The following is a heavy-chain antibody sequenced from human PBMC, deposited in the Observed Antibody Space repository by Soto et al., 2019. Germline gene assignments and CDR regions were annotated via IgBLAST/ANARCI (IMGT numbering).Heavy chain of an antibody. V-gene: IGHV4-4*02. CDR3: ARGMYSSWHYYYYYGMDV. D-gene: IGHD6-6*01. CDR2: IYHSGST. J-gene: IGHJ6*02. CDR1: GGSISSSNW. Sequence: SETLSLTCAVSGGSISSSNWWSWVRQPPGKGLEWIGEIYHSGSTNYNPSLKSRVTISVDKSKNQFSLKLSSVTAADTAVYYCARGMYSSWHYYYYYGMDVWGQGTTVTVSS.